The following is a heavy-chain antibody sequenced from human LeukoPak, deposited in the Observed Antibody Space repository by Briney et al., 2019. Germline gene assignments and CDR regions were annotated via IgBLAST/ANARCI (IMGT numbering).Heavy chain of an antibody. CDR3: ASDTPYGSGSYYRVY. Sequence: GASVKVSCKASGGTFSSYAISWVRQAPGQGLEWMGRIIPILGIANYAQKFQGRVTITADKSTSTAYMELSSLRSEDTAVYYCASDTPYGSGSYYRVYWGQGTLVTVSS. CDR1: GGTFSSYA. V-gene: IGHV1-69*04. D-gene: IGHD3-10*01. CDR2: IIPILGIA. J-gene: IGHJ4*02.